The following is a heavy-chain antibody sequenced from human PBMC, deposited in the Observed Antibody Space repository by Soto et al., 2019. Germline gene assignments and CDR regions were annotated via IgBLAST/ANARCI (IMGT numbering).Heavy chain of an antibody. CDR1: GFTFSDYY. CDR2: ISSSGSNI. V-gene: IGHV3-11*04. J-gene: IGHJ2*01. Sequence: PGGSLRLSCAASGFTFSDYYMSWIRQAPGKGLEWVSYISSSGSNIYYADSVKGRFTISRDNSKNTLYLQMNSLRAEDTAVYYCARDPLWGTAMVLWYFDLWGRGTLVTVSS. D-gene: IGHD5-18*01. CDR3: ARDPLWGTAMVLWYFDL.